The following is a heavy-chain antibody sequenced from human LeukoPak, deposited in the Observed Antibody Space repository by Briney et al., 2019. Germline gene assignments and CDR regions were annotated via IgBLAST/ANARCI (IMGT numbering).Heavy chain of an antibody. CDR2: IIPLFDKV. Sequence: SVKVSCKASGGTFVSSGITWVLQAPGQGLEWMGGIIPLFDKVHYAQKFRGRVTITADESTSTAYMDLSSLRSDDTAVYFCAGVVPDCSSSDCYSHYHYYNMDVWGRGTTVTVSS. D-gene: IGHD2-2*01. CDR1: GGTFVSSG. J-gene: IGHJ6*03. CDR3: AGVVPDCSSSDCYSHYHYYNMDV. V-gene: IGHV1-69*13.